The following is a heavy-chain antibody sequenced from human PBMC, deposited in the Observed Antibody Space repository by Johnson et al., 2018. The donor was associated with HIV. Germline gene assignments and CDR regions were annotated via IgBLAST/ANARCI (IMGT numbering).Heavy chain of an antibody. V-gene: IGHV3-9*01. Sequence: VQLVESGGGLVQPGRSLRLSCAASGFTFDDYAMHWVRQAPGKGLEWVSGISWNSGSIGYADSVKGRFTISRDNAKNSLYLQMNSLRAEDTALYYCAKGGHRNGTSHGDAFDIWGQGKMVTVSS. D-gene: IGHD1-1*01. CDR3: AKGGHRNGTSHGDAFDI. CDR2: ISWNSGSI. J-gene: IGHJ3*02. CDR1: GFTFDDYA.